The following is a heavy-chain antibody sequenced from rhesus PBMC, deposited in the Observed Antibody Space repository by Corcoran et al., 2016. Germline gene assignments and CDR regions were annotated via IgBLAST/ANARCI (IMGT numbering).Heavy chain of an antibody. D-gene: IGHD3-16*01. CDR1: GGSLSDDYY. CDR2: IYGSGGGT. CDR3: AGSYYYGSVEDY. V-gene: IGHV4-106*01. J-gene: IGHJ4*01. Sequence: QVQLQESGPGLVKPSETLSLTCAVSGGSLSDDYYWSWFRPPPGKGLEWIGYIYGSGGGTDSNPSLRNRVTISRDTSKNQFSRKRSAVTAADTAVYYCAGSYYYGSVEDYWGQGVLVTVSS.